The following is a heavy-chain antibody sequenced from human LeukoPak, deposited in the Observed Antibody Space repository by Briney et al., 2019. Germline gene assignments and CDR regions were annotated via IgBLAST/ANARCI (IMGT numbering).Heavy chain of an antibody. CDR3: ARDQQGDYGVIEGDFDY. CDR1: GYSFTDHY. D-gene: IGHD4-17*01. V-gene: IGHV1-46*01. J-gene: IGHJ4*02. CDR2: INPSGGST. Sequence: RASVKVSCKASGYSFTDHYIHWVRQAPGQGLEWMGIINPSGGSTSYAQKFQGRVTMTRDMSTSTVYMELSSLRSEDTAVYYCARDQQGDYGVIEGDFDYWGQGTLVTVSS.